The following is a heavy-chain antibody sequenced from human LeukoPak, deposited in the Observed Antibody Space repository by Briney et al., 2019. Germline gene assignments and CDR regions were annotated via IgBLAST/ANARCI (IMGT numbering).Heavy chain of an antibody. CDR2: INWNGGST. D-gene: IGHD6-19*01. V-gene: IGHV3-20*04. Sequence: PGGSLRLSCAASGFTFDDYGMSWVRQAPGKGLEWVSGINWNGGSTGYADSVKGRSTISRDNAKNSLYLQMNSLSAEDTALYYCARVEYSSGWYEYFQHWGQGTLVTVSS. CDR3: ARVEYSSGWYEYFQH. CDR1: GFTFDDYG. J-gene: IGHJ1*01.